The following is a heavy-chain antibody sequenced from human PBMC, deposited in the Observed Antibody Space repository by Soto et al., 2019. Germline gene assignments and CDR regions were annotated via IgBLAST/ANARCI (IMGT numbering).Heavy chain of an antibody. J-gene: IGHJ4*02. V-gene: IGHV1-69*02. CDR1: GGTFSSYT. Sequence: ASVKVSCKASGGTFSSYTISWVRQAPGQGLEWMGRIIPILGIANYAQKFQGRVTITADKSTSTAYMELSSLRSEDTAVYYCARADNYCSGGSCYAEYFDYWGQGTLVTVSS. CDR3: ARADNYCSGGSCYAEYFDY. D-gene: IGHD2-15*01. CDR2: IIPILGIA.